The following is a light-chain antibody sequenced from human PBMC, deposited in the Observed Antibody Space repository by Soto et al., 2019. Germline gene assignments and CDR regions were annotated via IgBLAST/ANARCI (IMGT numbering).Light chain of an antibody. CDR3: MQALQTPIT. J-gene: IGKJ5*01. Sequence: DIVMTQSPLSLTVTPGEPASISCRSSQSLLHTNGKKYMDWYLQKPGQSQQLLIYLGSNRASGVPDRFSGSGSGTDFSLKISRVEAEDVGVYYCMQALQTPITFGQGTRLEIK. CDR1: QSLLHTNGKKY. CDR2: LGS. V-gene: IGKV2-28*01.